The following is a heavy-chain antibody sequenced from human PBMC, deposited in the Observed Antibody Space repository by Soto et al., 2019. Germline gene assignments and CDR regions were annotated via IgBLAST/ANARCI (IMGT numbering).Heavy chain of an antibody. CDR1: GFTFSSYG. D-gene: IGHD6-19*01. CDR3: AIYSSGLYPLDY. CDR2: ISYDGSNK. Sequence: QVQLVESGGGVVQPGRSLRLSCAASGFTFSSYGMHWVRQAPGKGLEGVAVISYDGSNKYYADSVKGRFTISRDNSKNSLYLQMNSLRAEDTAVYYCAIYSSGLYPLDYWGQGTLVTVSS. J-gene: IGHJ4*02. V-gene: IGHV3-30*03.